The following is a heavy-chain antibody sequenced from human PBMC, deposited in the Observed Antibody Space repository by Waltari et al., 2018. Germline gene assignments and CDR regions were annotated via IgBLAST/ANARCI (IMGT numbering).Heavy chain of an antibody. V-gene: IGHV4-39*07. Sequence: QLQLQESGPGLVKPSETLSLTCTVSGGPISSSSYYWGWIRQPPGKGLEWIGSIYYSGSTYYNPSLKSRVTISVDTSKNQFSLKLSSVTAADTAVYYCARDLGAADGYWGQGTLVTVSS. D-gene: IGHD6-13*01. J-gene: IGHJ4*02. CDR3: ARDLGAADGY. CDR1: GGPISSSSYY. CDR2: IYYSGST.